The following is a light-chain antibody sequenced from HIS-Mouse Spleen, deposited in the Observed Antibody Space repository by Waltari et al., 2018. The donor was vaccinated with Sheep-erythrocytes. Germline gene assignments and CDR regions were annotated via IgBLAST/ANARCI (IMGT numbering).Light chain of an antibody. Sequence: QSALTQPASVSGSPGQSITISCTGTSSDVGGYNYVSWYQQHPGKAPKLMIYEVSNLPSGVSNRFSGCKSGNTASLTISGLQAEDEADYYCSSYASSSTLVVFGGGTKLTVL. J-gene: IGLJ2*01. CDR2: EVS. CDR3: SSYASSSTLVV. V-gene: IGLV2-14*01. CDR1: SSDVGGYNY.